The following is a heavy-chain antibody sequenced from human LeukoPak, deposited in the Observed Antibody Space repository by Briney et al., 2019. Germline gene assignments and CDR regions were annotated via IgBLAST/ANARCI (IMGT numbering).Heavy chain of an antibody. Sequence: PGGSLRLSCAASGFTFSSYWMSWVRQAPGKGLEWVANIKQDGSEKYYVDSVKGRFTISRDNAKNSLYLQMNSLRAEDTAVYYCARSKYSSSWLDAFDIWGQGTMVTVSS. J-gene: IGHJ3*02. V-gene: IGHV3-7*01. CDR2: IKQDGSEK. CDR3: ARSKYSSSWLDAFDI. D-gene: IGHD6-13*01. CDR1: GFTFSSYW.